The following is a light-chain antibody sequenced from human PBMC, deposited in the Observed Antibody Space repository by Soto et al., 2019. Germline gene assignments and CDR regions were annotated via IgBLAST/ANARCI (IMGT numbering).Light chain of an antibody. Sequence: IVMTQSPATLSVSPGERATLSYRASQNIYSNVAWYQQRPGQAPRLLIYRASTRATGIPARFSGSGSGTEFTLTISSLQSEDFTVYSCLQYHNLWAVGQGTKVEIK. J-gene: IGKJ1*01. CDR2: RAS. CDR3: LQYHNLWA. CDR1: QNIYSN. V-gene: IGKV3-15*01.